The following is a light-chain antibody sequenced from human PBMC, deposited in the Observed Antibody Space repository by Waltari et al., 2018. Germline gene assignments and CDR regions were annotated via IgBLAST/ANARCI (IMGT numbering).Light chain of an antibody. CDR3: FSYAGLGIYV. J-gene: IGLJ1*01. CDR1: SSDVGNYNL. V-gene: IGLV2-23*02. CDR2: EVT. Sequence: QSGLPQPASVSGSPGQSITIPCTEPSSDVGNYNLFSCYHQNPGNAPKLLVYEVTKRTSGVFDRCAVSKSGNTASLTISGLQSEDEADYYCFSYAGLGIYVFGTGTKVTVL.